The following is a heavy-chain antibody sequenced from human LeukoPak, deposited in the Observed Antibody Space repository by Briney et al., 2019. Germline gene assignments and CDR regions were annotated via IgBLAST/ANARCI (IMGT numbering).Heavy chain of an antibody. CDR3: ARALGLGATDY. J-gene: IGHJ4*02. D-gene: IGHD1-26*01. V-gene: IGHV3-33*01. Sequence: GGSLRLSCAASGFTFSSHGMHWVRQAPGRGLEWVAVIWYDGTNKFYADSEKGRFIIPRDNSKNTLYLQINSLRVEDTAVYYCARALGLGATDYWGQGTLVTVSS. CDR1: GFTFSSHG. CDR2: IWYDGTNK.